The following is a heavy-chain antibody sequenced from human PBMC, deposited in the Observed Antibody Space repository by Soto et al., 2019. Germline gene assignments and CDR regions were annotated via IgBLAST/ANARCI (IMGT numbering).Heavy chain of an antibody. CDR3: TRGVDNWNFNDY. V-gene: IGHV6-1*01. J-gene: IGHJ4*02. D-gene: IGHD1-7*01. Sequence: KQSQTLSLTCAISGDSVSSNSATWNWIRQSPSRGLEWLGRTYYRSKWYNDYALSVKSRITINPDTSKNQFSLQLNSVTPEDTAVYYCTRGVDNWNFNDYWGQGTLVTVSS. CDR1: GDSVSSNSAT. CDR2: TYYRSKWYN.